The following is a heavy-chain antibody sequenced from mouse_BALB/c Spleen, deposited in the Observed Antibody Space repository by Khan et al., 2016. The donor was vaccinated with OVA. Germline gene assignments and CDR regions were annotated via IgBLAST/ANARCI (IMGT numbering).Heavy chain of an antibody. Sequence: EVELVESGGGLVKPGGSLKLSCAASGFTFNNYAMSWVRQTPEKRLEWVATVSSGGSYTYYPDSVKGRFTISRENAKNTLYLQMSSLRSEDTAMYYCARQGGIYDGPFDYWGQGTTLTVSS. CDR1: GFTFNNYA. V-gene: IGHV5-9-3*01. CDR3: ARQGGIYDGPFDY. D-gene: IGHD2-3*01. CDR2: VSSGGSYT. J-gene: IGHJ2*01.